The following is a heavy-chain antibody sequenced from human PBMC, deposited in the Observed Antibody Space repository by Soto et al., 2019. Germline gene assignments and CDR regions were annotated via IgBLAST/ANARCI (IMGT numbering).Heavy chain of an antibody. D-gene: IGHD3-22*01. V-gene: IGHV4-4*02. Sequence: PSETLSLTCIVSGGSVSSSNWWCWVRQPSGKGLEWIGEIYHSGSTTYNPSLKSRATISVDKSENQFSLRLKSVTAADTAVYYCASVGSDYDNSGYYLPWGPGTLVTVSS. J-gene: IGHJ5*02. CDR2: IYHSGST. CDR1: GGSVSSSNW. CDR3: ASVGSDYDNSGYYLP.